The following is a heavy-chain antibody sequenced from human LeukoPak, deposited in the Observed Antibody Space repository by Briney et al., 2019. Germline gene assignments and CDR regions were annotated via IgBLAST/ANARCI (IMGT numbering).Heavy chain of an antibody. CDR1: GFTLSRYW. J-gene: IGHJ4*02. D-gene: IGHD1-26*01. Sequence: GGSLRLSCAASGFTLSRYWMSWVRQAPGEGPEWVANIKQDESEEDYADSVRGRFTISRDNAKNSLFLQMNSLRAEDTALYYCATYSGVHHKTFDDWGQGTPVTVSS. CDR2: IKQDESEE. CDR3: ATYSGVHHKTFDD. V-gene: IGHV3-7*03.